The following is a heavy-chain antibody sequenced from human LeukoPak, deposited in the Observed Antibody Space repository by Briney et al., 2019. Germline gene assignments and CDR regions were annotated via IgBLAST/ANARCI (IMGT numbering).Heavy chain of an antibody. CDR1: GFTFSSYE. J-gene: IGHJ4*02. V-gene: IGHV3-48*03. CDR2: ISSSGSTI. Sequence: QPGGSLRLSCAASGFTFSSYEMNWVRQAPGKGLEWVSYISSSGSTIYYADSVKGRFTISRDNAKNTLYLQMNSLRAEDTAVYYCASNAVPPNWGKGPLVTVSS. CDR3: ASNAVPPN.